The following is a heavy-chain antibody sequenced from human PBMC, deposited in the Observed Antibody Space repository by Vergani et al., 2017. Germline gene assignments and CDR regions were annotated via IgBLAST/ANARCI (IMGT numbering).Heavy chain of an antibody. Sequence: QVQLVESGGGVVQPGRSLRLSCAASGFTFNQYGMHWVRQAPGKGLEWVAVTWYDGNNKQYADSVKGRFTISRDNSKSTMYLQMNSLRDEVTGVYYCARDLRLLYSRFDPWGQGTLVTVSS. D-gene: IGHD5-12*01. CDR2: TWYDGNNK. J-gene: IGHJ5*02. CDR3: ARDLRLLYSRFDP. CDR1: GFTFNQYG. V-gene: IGHV3-33*01.